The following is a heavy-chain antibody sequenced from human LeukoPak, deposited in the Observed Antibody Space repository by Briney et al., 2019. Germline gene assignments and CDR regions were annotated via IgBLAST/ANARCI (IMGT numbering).Heavy chain of an antibody. D-gene: IGHD5-18*01. CDR1: GGSISSYY. Sequence: SETLSLTCTVSGGSISSYYWSWIRQPPGKGLEWIGYIYYSGSTNYNPSLKSRVTISVDTSKNQFSLKLSSVTAADTAVYYCATPGVYSYGSSAQYYFDYWGQGTLVTVSS. CDR3: ATPGVYSYGSSAQYYFDY. CDR2: IYYSGST. J-gene: IGHJ4*02. V-gene: IGHV4-59*01.